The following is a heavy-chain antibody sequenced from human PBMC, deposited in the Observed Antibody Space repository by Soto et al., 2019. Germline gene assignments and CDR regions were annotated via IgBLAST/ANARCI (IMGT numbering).Heavy chain of an antibody. CDR1: GFNCSGYW. CDR2: INSDGSST. CDR3: ARATVGANSNYSYVMAF. D-gene: IGHD1-26*01. Sequence: GGPLRLPCGAVGFNCSGYWMHLVRQEPGKGLVWVSRINSDGSSTSYADSVKGRFTISRDNAKNTLYLQMNSLRAEDTAVYYCARATVGANSNYSYVMAFLVHGTTVIV. V-gene: IGHV3-74*01. J-gene: IGHJ6*02.